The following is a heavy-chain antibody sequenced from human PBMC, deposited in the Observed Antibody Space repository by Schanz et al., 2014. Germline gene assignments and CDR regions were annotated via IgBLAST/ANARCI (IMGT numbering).Heavy chain of an antibody. Sequence: QVHLVESGGGVVQPGRSLRLSCAASGFTFSSYGMHWVRQVPGKGLEWVSTVYMSAASTRYADSVKGRFTISRDNSKNTLYLQMNSLRTEDTAVYFCAKSYDTSGYSGFDYWGQGTLVTVSS. CDR1: GFTFSSYG. CDR3: AKSYDTSGYSGFDY. D-gene: IGHD3-22*01. CDR2: VYMSAAST. V-gene: IGHV3-NL1*01. J-gene: IGHJ4*02.